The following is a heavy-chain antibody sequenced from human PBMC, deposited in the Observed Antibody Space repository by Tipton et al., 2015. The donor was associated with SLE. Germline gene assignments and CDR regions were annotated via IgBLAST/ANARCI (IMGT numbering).Heavy chain of an antibody. CDR2: IYYSGST. D-gene: IGHD1-26*01. Sequence: TLSLTCTVSGGSISSSSYYWGWIRQPPGKGLEWIGSIYYSGSTYYNPSLKSRVTISVDTSKNQFSLKLSSVTAADTAVYYCARRTGELPPGAFDIWGQGTMVTVSS. J-gene: IGHJ3*02. V-gene: IGHV4-39*07. CDR3: ARRTGELPPGAFDI. CDR1: GGSISSSSYY.